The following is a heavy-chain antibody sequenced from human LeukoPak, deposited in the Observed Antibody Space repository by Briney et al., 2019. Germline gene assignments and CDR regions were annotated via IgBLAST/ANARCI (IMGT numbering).Heavy chain of an antibody. J-gene: IGHJ4*02. CDR2: ISYDCSNK. CDR3: AKVYSSGWYGYFDY. Sequence: ISYDCSNKYYVHSLKPRFTISRDNSKNTLYLQMNSLRAEDTAVYYCAKVYSSGWYGYFDYWGQGTLVTVSS. V-gene: IGHV3-30*18. D-gene: IGHD6-19*01.